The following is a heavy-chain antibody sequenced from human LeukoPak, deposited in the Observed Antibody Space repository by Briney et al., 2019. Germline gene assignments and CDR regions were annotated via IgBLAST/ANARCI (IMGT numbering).Heavy chain of an antibody. CDR3: ARAAIWNNYHYPFDV. J-gene: IGHJ3*01. CDR1: GGSLTSGSDY. D-gene: IGHD3-10*01. Sequence: SETLSLTCTVSGGSLTSGSDYWSWIRQPAGKRLEWIGHIDTSGSSTFNPSLKSRVTMSLDTSRNEFYLKLYSVAAADTAIYYCARAAIWNNYHYPFDVWGLGTMVSVSS. CDR2: IDTSGSS. V-gene: IGHV4-61*09.